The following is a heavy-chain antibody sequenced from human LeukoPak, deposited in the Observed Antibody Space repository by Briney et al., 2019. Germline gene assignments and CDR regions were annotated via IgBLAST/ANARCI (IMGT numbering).Heavy chain of an antibody. CDR1: GYTFTSYD. J-gene: IGHJ3*02. CDR2: MNPNSGNT. V-gene: IGHV1-8*01. CDR3: AKDLNVSPDPFPAITGAQGAFDI. D-gene: IGHD1-20*01. Sequence: GASVKVSCKASGYTFTSYDINWVRQATGQGLEWMGWMNPNSGNTGYAQKFQGRVTMTRNTSISTAYMELSSLRSEDTAVYYCAKDLNVSPDPFPAITGAQGAFDIWGQGTMVTVSS.